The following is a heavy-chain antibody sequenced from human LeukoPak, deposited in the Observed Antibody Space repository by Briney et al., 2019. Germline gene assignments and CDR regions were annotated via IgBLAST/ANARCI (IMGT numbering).Heavy chain of an antibody. CDR2: IYYSGST. D-gene: IGHD1-7*01. CDR1: GGSISSGSYY. CDR3: ARGPNWNYDAFDI. J-gene: IGHJ3*02. Sequence: PSQTLSLTCTVSGGSISSGSYYWSWIRQPAGKGLEWIGYIYYSGSTNYNPSLKSRVTISVDTSKNQFSLKLSSVTAADTAVYYCARGPNWNYDAFDIWGQGTMVTVSS. V-gene: IGHV4-61*10.